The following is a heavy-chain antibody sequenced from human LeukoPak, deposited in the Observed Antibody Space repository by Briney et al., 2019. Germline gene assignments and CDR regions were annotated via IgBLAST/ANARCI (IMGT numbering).Heavy chain of an antibody. CDR3: ARTRYDAFDT. J-gene: IGHJ3*02. D-gene: IGHD3-16*02. CDR2: IYHSGST. V-gene: IGHV4-38-2*01. Sequence: PSETLSLTCAVSGYSISSGYYWGWIRQPPGKGLERIGSIYHSGSTYYNPSLKSRVTISVDTSKNQFSLKLSSVTAADTAVYYCARTRYDAFDTWGQGTMVTVSS. CDR1: GYSISSGYY.